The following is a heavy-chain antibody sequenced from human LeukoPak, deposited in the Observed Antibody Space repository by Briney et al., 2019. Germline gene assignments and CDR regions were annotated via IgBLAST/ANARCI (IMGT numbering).Heavy chain of an antibody. J-gene: IGHJ6*04. CDR1: GGSFSGYY. CDR3: ARLPAPHGSGSPPLYYGMDV. V-gene: IGHV4-34*01. D-gene: IGHD3-10*01. Sequence: SETLSLTCAVYGGSFSGYYWSWIRQPPGKGLEWIGEINHSGSTNYNPSLKSRVTMSVDTSKNQFSLKLSSVTAADTAVYYCARLPAPHGSGSPPLYYGMDVWGKGTTVTVSS. CDR2: INHSGST.